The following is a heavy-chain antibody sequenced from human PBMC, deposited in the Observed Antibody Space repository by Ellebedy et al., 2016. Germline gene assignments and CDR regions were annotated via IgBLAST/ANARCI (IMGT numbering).Heavy chain of an antibody. CDR3: ARAPPRIAAASQLYYFDY. CDR1: GYTFTSYD. Sequence: ASVKVSCXASGYTFTSYDINWVRQATGQGLEWMGWMNPNSGNTGYAQKFQGRVTMTRNTSISTAYMELSSLRSEDTAVYYCARAPPRIAAASQLYYFDYWGQGTLVTVSS. D-gene: IGHD6-13*01. V-gene: IGHV1-8*01. J-gene: IGHJ4*02. CDR2: MNPNSGNT.